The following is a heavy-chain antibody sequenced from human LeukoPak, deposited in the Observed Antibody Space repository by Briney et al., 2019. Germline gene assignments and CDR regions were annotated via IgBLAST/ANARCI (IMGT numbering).Heavy chain of an antibody. CDR3: ARDQDRGYDFSFDY. Sequence: ASVKVSCKASGNIFTTYALNWVRQAPGQGLEWMGWINTNTGDPTYAQGFTGRFVFSLDTSVNTAYLQISSLKAEDTAVYYCARDQDRGYDFSFDYWGQGSLVTVSS. D-gene: IGHD5-12*01. CDR2: INTNTGDP. CDR1: GNIFTTYA. V-gene: IGHV7-4-1*02. J-gene: IGHJ4*02.